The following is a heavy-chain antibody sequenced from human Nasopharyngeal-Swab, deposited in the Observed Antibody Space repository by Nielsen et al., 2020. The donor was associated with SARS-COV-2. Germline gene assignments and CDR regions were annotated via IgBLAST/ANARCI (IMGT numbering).Heavy chain of an antibody. V-gene: IGHV4-38-2*02. J-gene: IGHJ4*02. Sequence: SETLSLTCTVSGYSISSGYYWGWIRQPPGKGLEWFASIYHSGNTYYNQSLKSRVTISVDTSKNQFSLKLNSVTAADTALYFCVHLWLPGFWGQGTLVTVSS. D-gene: IGHD2-21*01. CDR1: GYSISSGYY. CDR3: VHLWLPGF. CDR2: IYHSGNT.